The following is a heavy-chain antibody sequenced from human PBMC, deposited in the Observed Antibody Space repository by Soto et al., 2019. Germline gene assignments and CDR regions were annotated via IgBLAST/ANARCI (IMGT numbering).Heavy chain of an antibody. V-gene: IGHV4-39*01. J-gene: IGHJ5*02. CDR3: ARQASYDGAGSYLVDP. Sequence: QLQLQESGPGLVKPSETLSLTCTVSGGSISSSNYYWGWIRQPPGKGLEWIGSIYYSGSTYYNPSLKSRVSISVDTSKNQFTLKLSSVTAADTAVYYCARQASYDGAGSYLVDPWGQGTLVTVSS. D-gene: IGHD3-10*01. CDR1: GGSISSSNYY. CDR2: IYYSGST.